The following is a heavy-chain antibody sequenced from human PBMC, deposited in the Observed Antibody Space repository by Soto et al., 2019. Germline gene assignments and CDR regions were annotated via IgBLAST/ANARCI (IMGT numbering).Heavy chain of an antibody. V-gene: IGHV1-69*08. CDR3: ARDTVTYYEILTRPNLFDF. CDR1: GGTISSYT. J-gene: IGHJ5*01. D-gene: IGHD3-9*01. CDR2: IIPILGIA. Sequence: QVQLVQSGAEVKKPGSSVKVSCKASGGTISSYTISWVRQAPGQGLEWMGRIIPILGIANYAQKFQGRVTITADTFTITVYIELSSLRSEDTAVYYCARDTVTYYEILTRPNLFDFCGQGTLVTVSS.